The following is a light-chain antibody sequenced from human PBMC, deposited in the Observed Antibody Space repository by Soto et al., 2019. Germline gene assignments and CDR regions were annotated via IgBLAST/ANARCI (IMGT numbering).Light chain of an antibody. CDR3: QQRYNWPPA. V-gene: IGKV3-11*01. CDR1: QSVSSY. Sequence: DIVLTQSPATLSLSPGERATLSCTASQSVSSYLAWYQQKPGQAPRLLIYDASNRATGVPPRFSGSGSGTDFTLTISSLEPEDFAVYYCQQRYNWPPAFGQGTRLEIK. J-gene: IGKJ5*01. CDR2: DAS.